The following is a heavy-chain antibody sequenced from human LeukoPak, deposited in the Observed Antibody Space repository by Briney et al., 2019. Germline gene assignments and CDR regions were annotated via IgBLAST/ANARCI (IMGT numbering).Heavy chain of an antibody. CDR1: GYTFTSYA. D-gene: IGHD2-2*01. V-gene: IGHV1-3*01. CDR2: INAGNGNT. J-gene: IGHJ6*02. Sequence: ASVKVSCKASGYTFTSYAMHWVRQAPGQRLEWMGWINAGNGNTKYSQKFQGRVTITRDTSASTAYMELSSLRSEDTAVYYCASGYCSSTSCSKVYYYYGMDVWGQGTTVTV. CDR3: ASGYCSSTSCSKVYYYYGMDV.